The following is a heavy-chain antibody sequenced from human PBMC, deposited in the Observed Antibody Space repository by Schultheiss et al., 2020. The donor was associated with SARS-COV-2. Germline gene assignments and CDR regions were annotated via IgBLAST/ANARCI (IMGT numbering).Heavy chain of an antibody. Sequence: SETLSLTCTVSGGSISSGDYYWSWIRQPPGKGLEWIGYIYYSGSTYYNPSLKSRVTISVDTSKNQFSLKLSSVTAADTAVYYCARGPGGGLRFLATLDPWGQGTLVTVSS. CDR1: GGSISSGDYY. CDR3: ARGPGGGLRFLATLDP. J-gene: IGHJ5*02. D-gene: IGHD3-3*01. CDR2: IYYSGST. V-gene: IGHV4-30-4*08.